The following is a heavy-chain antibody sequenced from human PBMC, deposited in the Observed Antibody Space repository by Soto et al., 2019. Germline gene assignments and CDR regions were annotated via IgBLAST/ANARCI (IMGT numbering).Heavy chain of an antibody. V-gene: IGHV1-69*13. CDR3: ARALYCISTSCYDDYYYYAMDV. J-gene: IGHJ6*02. Sequence: ASVKVSCKASGGTFSSYAISWVRQAPGQGLEWMGGVIPIFGTANYAQKFQGRVTITADESTSTAYMELSSLRSEDTAVYYCARALYCISTSCYDDYYYYAMDVWGQGTTVTVSS. D-gene: IGHD2-2*01. CDR1: GGTFSSYA. CDR2: VIPIFGTA.